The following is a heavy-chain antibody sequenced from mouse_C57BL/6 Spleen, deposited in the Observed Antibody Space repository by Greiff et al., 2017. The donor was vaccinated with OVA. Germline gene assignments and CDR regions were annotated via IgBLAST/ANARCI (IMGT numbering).Heavy chain of an antibody. CDR3: ASTGDFDY. CDR1: GFTFSDYG. CDR2: ISSGSSTI. J-gene: IGHJ2*01. V-gene: IGHV5-17*01. Sequence: EVQGVESGGGLVKPGGSLKLSCAASGFTFSDYGMNWVRQAPEKGLEWVAYISSGSSTIYYADTVKGRFTISRDNAKNTLFLQMTSLRSEDTAMYYCASTGDFDYWGQGTTLTVSS. D-gene: IGHD1-1*02.